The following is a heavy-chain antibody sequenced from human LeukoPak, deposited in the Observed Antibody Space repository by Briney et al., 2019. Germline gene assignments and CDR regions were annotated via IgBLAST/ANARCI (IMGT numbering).Heavy chain of an antibody. CDR1: GGPISSSSYY. J-gene: IGHJ4*02. CDR3: ARGRDYFDY. V-gene: IGHV4-39*07. CDR2: IYYSGST. Sequence: SETLSLTCTVSGGPISSSSYYWGWIRQPPGKGLEWIGSIYYSGSTYYNPSLKSRVTISVDTSKNQLSLKLGSVTAADTAVYYGARGRDYFDYWGQGTLVTVSS.